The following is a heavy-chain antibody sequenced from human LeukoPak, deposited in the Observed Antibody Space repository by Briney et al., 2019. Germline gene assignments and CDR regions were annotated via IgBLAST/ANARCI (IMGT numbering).Heavy chain of an antibody. CDR3: ARIYSGVY. D-gene: IGHD2-15*01. CDR1: GFTFTRYG. V-gene: IGHV3-30*03. Sequence: GRSLRLSCGASGFTFTRYGMHWVRQAPDKGLEWVAVISYDGSNRYYADSVKGRFTISRDNSKNTLYLQMNSLRADDTAVYYCARIYSGVYWGQGTLVTVSS. CDR2: ISYDGSNR. J-gene: IGHJ4*02.